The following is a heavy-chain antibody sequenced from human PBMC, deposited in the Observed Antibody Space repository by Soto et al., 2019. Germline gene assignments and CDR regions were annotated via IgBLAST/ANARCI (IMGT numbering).Heavy chain of an antibody. V-gene: IGHV2-5*02. CDR2: IYWDDDK. CDR1: GFSLSSTGVG. D-gene: IGHD3-16*02. J-gene: IGHJ6*04. CDR3: AHGTFGGIIVAGAMDV. Sequence: VSGPTLVNPSQTLTLTCTFSGFSLSSTGVGVAWIRQPPGKALEWLAVIYWDDDKRYSTSLKNRLAVSKDTSKNQVVLTMTNVAPADTATYYCAHGTFGGIIVAGAMDVWGEGTTVTVSS.